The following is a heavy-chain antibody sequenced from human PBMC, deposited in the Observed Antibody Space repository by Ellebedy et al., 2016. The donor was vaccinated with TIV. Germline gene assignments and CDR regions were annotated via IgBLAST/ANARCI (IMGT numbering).Heavy chain of an antibody. V-gene: IGHV5-10-1*01. CDR3: ATLSGYSYGHPSLAYYYYGMDV. CDR1: GYSFTSYW. CDR2: IDPSDSYT. D-gene: IGHD5-18*01. J-gene: IGHJ6*02. Sequence: GESLKISCKGSGYSFTSYWISWVRQMPGKGLEWMGRIDPSDSYTNYSPSFQGHVTISADKSISTAYLQWSSLKASDTAMYYCATLSGYSYGHPSLAYYYYGMDVWGQGTTVTVSS.